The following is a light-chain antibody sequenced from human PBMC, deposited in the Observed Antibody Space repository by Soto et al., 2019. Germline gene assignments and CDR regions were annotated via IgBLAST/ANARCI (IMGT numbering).Light chain of an antibody. Sequence: QSALTQPPSVSGAPGQRVTISCTGGSSNIGAGYDVQWYKQLPGTAPKLLIYGNSNRPSGVPDRFSGSKSGTSASLAITGLQAEDEADYYCQSYDSSLSGWVFGGGTKLTVL. CDR1: SSNIGAGYD. CDR3: QSYDSSLSGWV. CDR2: GNS. V-gene: IGLV1-40*01. J-gene: IGLJ3*02.